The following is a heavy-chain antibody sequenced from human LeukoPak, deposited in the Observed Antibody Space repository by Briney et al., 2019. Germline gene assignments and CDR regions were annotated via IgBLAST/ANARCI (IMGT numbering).Heavy chain of an antibody. CDR2: INPNSGGT. V-gene: IGHV1-2*02. CDR1: GYTFTGYY. D-gene: IGHD1-26*01. J-gene: IGHJ4*02. CDR3: ARAHGRYWELLSYYFDY. Sequence: ASVKVSCKASGYTFTGYYMHWVRQAPGQGLEWMGWINPNSGGTNYAQKFQGRVTMTRDTSISTAYMELRSLRSDDTAVYYCARAHGRYWELLSYYFDYWGQGTLVTVSS.